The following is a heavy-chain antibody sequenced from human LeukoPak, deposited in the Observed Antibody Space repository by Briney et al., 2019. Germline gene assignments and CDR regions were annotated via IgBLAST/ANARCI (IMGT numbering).Heavy chain of an antibody. D-gene: IGHD1-20*01. V-gene: IGHV3-23*01. J-gene: IGHJ4*02. CDR2: ISGSGGSS. CDR3: AKGLTGGLDY. CDR1: GFTFGSNA. Sequence: GSLRLSCAASGFTFGSNAMSWVRQAPGKGLEWVSAISGSGGSSYYADSVKGRFTISRDNSKNTLYLQMSSLRVEDTAVYYCAKGLTGGLDYWGQGTLVTVSS.